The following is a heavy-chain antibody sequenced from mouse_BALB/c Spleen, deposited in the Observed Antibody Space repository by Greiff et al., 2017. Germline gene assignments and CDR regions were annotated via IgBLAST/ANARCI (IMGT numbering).Heavy chain of an antibody. CDR3: AREIRVYYYGPYYFDY. CDR1: GFTFSSYG. Sequence: EVKLMESGGGLVQPGGSLKLSCAASGFTFSSYGMSWVRQTPDKRLELVATINSNGGSTYYPDSVKGRFTISRDNAKNTLYLQMSSLKSEDTAMYYCAREIRVYYYGPYYFDYWGQGTTLTVSS. J-gene: IGHJ2*01. V-gene: IGHV5-6-3*01. CDR2: INSNGGST. D-gene: IGHD1-1*01.